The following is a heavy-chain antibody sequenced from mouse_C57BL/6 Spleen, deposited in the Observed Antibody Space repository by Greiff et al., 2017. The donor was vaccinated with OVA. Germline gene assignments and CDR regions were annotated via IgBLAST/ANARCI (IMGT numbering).Heavy chain of an antibody. D-gene: IGHD2-2*01. CDR2: ISSGNSTI. Sequence: EVKVVESGAGLVKPGGSLKLSCAASGFTFSDYGMHWVRQAPDKGLEWVAYISSGNSTIYYADKVKGRFTISRDNATSTVYLQMTSLRSEDTAVYYCARRGYGYDDYAMDYWGQGTSVTVSS. J-gene: IGHJ4*01. CDR1: GFTFSDYG. V-gene: IGHV5-17*01. CDR3: ARRGYGYDDYAMDY.